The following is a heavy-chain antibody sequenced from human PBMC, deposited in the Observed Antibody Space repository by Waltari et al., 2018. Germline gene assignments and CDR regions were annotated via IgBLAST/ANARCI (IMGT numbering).Heavy chain of an antibody. CDR3: AKDVEGELYYFDN. J-gene: IGHJ4*02. CDR1: GFSFSSFA. D-gene: IGHD3-16*01. CDR2: VGVDGRNK. V-gene: IGHV3-30*18. Sequence: VQLVESGGGVVQPGRSLSLPCAASGFSFSSFAMHWVRRSPGMWLDWVAVVGVDGRNKFYAEAVECRFTISRDNSKNTLYLQMESLRAEDTAIYYCAKDVEGELYYFDNWGQGTLVTVSS.